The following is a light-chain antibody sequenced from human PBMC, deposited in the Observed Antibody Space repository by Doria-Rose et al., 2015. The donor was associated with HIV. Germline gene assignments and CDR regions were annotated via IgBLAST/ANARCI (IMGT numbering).Light chain of an antibody. V-gene: IGKV1D-13*01. CDR1: QDINSA. CDR3: QHFNNYPIN. J-gene: IGKJ5*01. Sequence: RVTIDCRASQDINSALVWYQQKPGKAPRLLIYDASNLGSGVPSRFSGSGSGTDFTLTISSLQPEDFATYYCQHFNNYPINFGQGTRLDIK. CDR2: DAS.